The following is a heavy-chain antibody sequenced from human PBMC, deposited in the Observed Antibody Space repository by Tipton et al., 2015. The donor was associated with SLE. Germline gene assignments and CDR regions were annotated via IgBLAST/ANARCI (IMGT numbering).Heavy chain of an antibody. V-gene: IGHV4-39*01. J-gene: IGHJ4*02. CDR3: ARHGNQDY. CDR2: IYYSGSN. D-gene: IGHD4-23*01. CDR1: GGSISSSSYY. Sequence: LRLSCTVSGGSISSSSYYWGWIRQPPGKGLEWIGSIYYSGSNYYNPSLKSRVTISVDTSKNQFSLKLSSVTAADTAVYYCARHGNQDYWGQGTLVTVSS.